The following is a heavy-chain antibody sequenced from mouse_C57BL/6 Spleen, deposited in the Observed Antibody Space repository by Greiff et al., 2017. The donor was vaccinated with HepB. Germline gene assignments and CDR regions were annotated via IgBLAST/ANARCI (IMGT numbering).Heavy chain of an antibody. CDR1: GYSITSGYY. CDR2: ISYDGSN. V-gene: IGHV3-6*01. CDR3: ANYYGNYVR. J-gene: IGHJ2*01. D-gene: IGHD2-1*01. Sequence: EVKLLESGPGLVKPSQSLSLTCSVSGYSITSGYYWNWIRQFPGNHLEWMDYISYDGSNNYNPSLKNRISITHYTSKYPFFLKLNSVSTEDTATYYCANYYGNYVRWGQGTTLTVSS.